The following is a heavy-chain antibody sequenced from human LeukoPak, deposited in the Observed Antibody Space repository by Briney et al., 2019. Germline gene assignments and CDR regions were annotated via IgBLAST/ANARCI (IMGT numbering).Heavy chain of an antibody. CDR2: ISNTGSAI. V-gene: IGHV3-11*04. CDR1: GFTFSDYY. Sequence: GGSLRLSCSASGFTFSDYYMSWIRQAPGKGLEWLSYISNTGSAIYYSDSVRGRFTISRDNAKNSLHLQMNSLRAEDTAVYYCARDGGSSWYFDYWGQGTLATVSS. CDR3: ARDGGSSWYFDY. D-gene: IGHD6-13*01. J-gene: IGHJ4*02.